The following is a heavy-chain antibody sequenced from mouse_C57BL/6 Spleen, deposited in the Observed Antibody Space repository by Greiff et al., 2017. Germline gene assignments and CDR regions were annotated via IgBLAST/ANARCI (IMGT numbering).Heavy chain of an antibody. D-gene: IGHD3-2*02. CDR1: GYTFTDYN. J-gene: IGHJ4*01. Sequence: EVHLVESGPELVKPGASVKMSCKASGYTFTDYNMHWVKQSHGKSLEWIGYINPNNGGTSYNQKFKGKATLTVNKSSSTAYMELRSLTSEDSAVYYCARSGDSSGPYYAMDYWGQGTSVTVSS. V-gene: IGHV1-22*01. CDR2: INPNNGGT. CDR3: ARSGDSSGPYYAMDY.